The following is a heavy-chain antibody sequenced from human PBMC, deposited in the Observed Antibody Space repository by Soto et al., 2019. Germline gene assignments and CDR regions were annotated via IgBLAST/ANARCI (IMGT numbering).Heavy chain of an antibody. Sequence: GASVKVSCKASGYTFTSYYMHWVRQAPGQGLEWMGIINPSGGSTSYAQKFQGRVTMTRDTSTSTVYMELSSLRSEDTAVYYCARDPSVLGVVPAVPHGMDVWGQGTTVTVSS. V-gene: IGHV1-46*01. J-gene: IGHJ6*02. CDR1: GYTFTSYY. CDR3: ARDPSVLGVVPAVPHGMDV. CDR2: INPSGGST. D-gene: IGHD2-2*01.